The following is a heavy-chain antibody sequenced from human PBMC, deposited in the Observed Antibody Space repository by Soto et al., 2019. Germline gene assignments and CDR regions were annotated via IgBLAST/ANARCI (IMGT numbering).Heavy chain of an antibody. CDR3: ARGYCSSTSCYEGDYFDY. J-gene: IGHJ4*02. V-gene: IGHV4-31*03. Sequence: SETLSLTCTVSGGSISSGGYYWSWIRQHPGKGLEWIGYIYYSGSTYYNPSLKSRVTISVDTSKNQFSLKLSSVTAADTAGYYCARGYCSSTSCYEGDYFDYWGQGTLVTVSS. CDR1: GGSISSGGYY. CDR2: IYYSGST. D-gene: IGHD2-2*01.